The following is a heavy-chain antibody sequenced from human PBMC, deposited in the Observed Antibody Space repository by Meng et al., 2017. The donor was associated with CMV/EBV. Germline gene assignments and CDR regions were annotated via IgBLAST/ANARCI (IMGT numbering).Heavy chain of an antibody. J-gene: IGHJ5*02. D-gene: IGHD5-18*01. CDR2: INPNSGGT. Sequence: KAYGYTFTGYYMHWVRQAPGQGLEWMGWINPNSGGTNYAQKFQGRVTMTRDTSISTAYMELSRLRSDDTAVYYCALGGSYGSDNWFDPWGQGTLVTVSS. CDR1: GYTFTGYY. CDR3: ALGGSYGSDNWFDP. V-gene: IGHV1-2*02.